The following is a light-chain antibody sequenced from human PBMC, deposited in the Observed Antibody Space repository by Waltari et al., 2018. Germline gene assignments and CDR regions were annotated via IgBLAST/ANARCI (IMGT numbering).Light chain of an antibody. V-gene: IGKV3-11*01. Sequence: IVLTQSPVTLSLSPGERATLSCRASQSVFNYLAWYQQRPGQAPRLLIYDTSNRATGIPDRFSASGSGTDFTRTISRLEPEDFAVYYCHQRSSWPLTFGGGTKVEIK. J-gene: IGKJ4*01. CDR1: QSVFNY. CDR3: HQRSSWPLT. CDR2: DTS.